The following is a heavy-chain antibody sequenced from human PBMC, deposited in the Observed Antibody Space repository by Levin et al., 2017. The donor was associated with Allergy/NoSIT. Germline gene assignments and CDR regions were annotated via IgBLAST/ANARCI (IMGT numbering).Heavy chain of an antibody. CDR1: GYTFSNYG. V-gene: IGHV1-18*01. D-gene: IGHD3-16*01. CDR2: ISYKGHT. J-gene: IGHJ4*02. Sequence: ASVKVSCKASGYTFSNYGMSWVRQAPGQGFEWLGWISYKGHTNYAQKYQDRFTMTTDTSTTTMFMELRSLTSDDSAIYYCARDLGFWGQGTLVTVSS. CDR3: ARDLGF.